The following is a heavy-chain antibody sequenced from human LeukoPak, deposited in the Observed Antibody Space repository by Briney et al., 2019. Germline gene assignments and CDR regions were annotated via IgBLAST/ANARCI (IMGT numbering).Heavy chain of an antibody. CDR1: GFTFSSYA. CDR3: ARGGSYYEVAYFDY. V-gene: IGHV3-30*04. Sequence: GGSLLLSCAASGFTFSSYAMHWVRQAPGKGLEWVAVISYDGSNKYYADSVKGRFTISRDNSKNTLYLQMNSLRAEDTAVYYCARGGSYYEVAYFDYWGQGTLVTVSS. J-gene: IGHJ4*02. D-gene: IGHD1-26*01. CDR2: ISYDGSNK.